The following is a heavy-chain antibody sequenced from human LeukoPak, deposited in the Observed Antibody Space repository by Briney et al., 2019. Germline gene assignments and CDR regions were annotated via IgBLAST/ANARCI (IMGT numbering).Heavy chain of an antibody. CDR1: GFTFSSYT. V-gene: IGHV3-30-3*01. D-gene: IGHD6-19*01. CDR2: ISYDGSNK. J-gene: IGHJ6*02. CDR3: ARDRQGSGWYGMDV. Sequence: GGSLRLSCAASGFTFSSYTMHWVRQAPGKGLEWVAVISYDGSNKYYADSVKGRFTISRDNSKNTLYLQMNSLRAEDTAVYYCARDRQGSGWYGMDVWGQGTTVTVSS.